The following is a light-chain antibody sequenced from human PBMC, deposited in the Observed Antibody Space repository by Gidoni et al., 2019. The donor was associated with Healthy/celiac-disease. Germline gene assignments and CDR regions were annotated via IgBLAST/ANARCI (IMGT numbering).Light chain of an antibody. Sequence: SYELTQPPSVSVSPGQTASITCSGDTLGDKYACWYQQKPGQSPVLVIYQDSKRPSGIPERFSGSNSGNTATLTISGTQAMDEADYYCQAWDSSTFYVFGTGTKVTVL. J-gene: IGLJ1*01. CDR1: TLGDKY. CDR2: QDS. CDR3: QAWDSSTFYV. V-gene: IGLV3-1*01.